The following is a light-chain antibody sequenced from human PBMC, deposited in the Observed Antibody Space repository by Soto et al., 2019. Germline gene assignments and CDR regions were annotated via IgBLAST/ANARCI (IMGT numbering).Light chain of an antibody. J-gene: IGLJ1*01. CDR1: SSDIGAYDL. CDR3: TSFAPGRIYV. CDR2: EVS. Sequence: QSVLTQPPSVSGAPGQRVTMSCSGTSSDIGAYDLVSRYQQHPGRAPKLIIYEVSHRFSGLSYRFSGSKSGNTASLTISGLQAEDEGDYYCTSFAPGRIYVFGSGTKVTVL. V-gene: IGLV2-14*03.